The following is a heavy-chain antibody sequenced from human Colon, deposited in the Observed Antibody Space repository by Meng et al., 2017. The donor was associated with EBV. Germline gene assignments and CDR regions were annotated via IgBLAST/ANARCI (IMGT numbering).Heavy chain of an antibody. CDR2: VYHTGST. Sequence: QLQESGPGLVNLSGTSSLTCAVAGGSISSSHWWTWVRQPPGKGLEWIGEVYHTGSTKYNPSLKSRLTISVDKSKNQFSLNLTSVTAADTAVYYCARVWQSLTAFFDSWGQGTLVTVSS. CDR1: GGSISSSHW. J-gene: IGHJ4*02. V-gene: IGHV4-4*02. D-gene: IGHD2-21*01. CDR3: ARVWQSLTAFFDS.